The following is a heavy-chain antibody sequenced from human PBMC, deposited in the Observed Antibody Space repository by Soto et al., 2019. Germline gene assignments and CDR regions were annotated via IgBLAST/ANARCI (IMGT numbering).Heavy chain of an antibody. V-gene: IGHV1-69*04. CDR2: IIPILGIA. J-gene: IGHJ6*03. CDR3: ARDLLDYYYMDV. Sequence: RASVKVSCKASGGTFSIYTISWVRQAPGQGLEWMGRIIPILGIANYAQKFQGRVTITADKSTSTAYMELSSLRSEDTAVYYCARDLLDYYYMDVWGKGTTVTVSS. CDR1: GGTFSIYT.